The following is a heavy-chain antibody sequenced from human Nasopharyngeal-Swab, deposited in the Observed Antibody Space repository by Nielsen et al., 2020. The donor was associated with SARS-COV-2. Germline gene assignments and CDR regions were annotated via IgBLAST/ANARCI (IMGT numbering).Heavy chain of an antibody. J-gene: IGHJ4*02. CDR3: AILVAARDFDY. CDR2: ISGDGDSA. D-gene: IGHD6-6*01. CDR1: GFTFRSYA. V-gene: IGHV3-43*02. Sequence: GGSLRLSCAASGFTFRSYAMHWVRQTPGEGLEWVSLISGDGDSAYYADSIKGRFTISRDNRKNSLYLQMNSLRPEDTALYYCAILVAARDFDYWGQGTLVTVSS.